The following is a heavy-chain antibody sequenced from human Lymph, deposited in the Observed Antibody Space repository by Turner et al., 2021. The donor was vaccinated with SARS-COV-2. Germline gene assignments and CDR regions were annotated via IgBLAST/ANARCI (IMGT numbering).Heavy chain of an antibody. J-gene: IGHJ4*02. D-gene: IGHD1-26*01. CDR2: IWYDGSNK. V-gene: IGHV3-33*01. CDR1: GFTFSSHG. CDR3: AREDVVGATSGLDY. Sequence: QVQLVESGGGVVQSGRSLRLSCAASGFTFSSHGMHWVRQAPGKGLEWVAVIWYDGSNKYHADSVKGRFTISRDNSKNTLYLQMNSLRAEDTAVYYCAREDVVGATSGLDYWGQGTLVAVSS.